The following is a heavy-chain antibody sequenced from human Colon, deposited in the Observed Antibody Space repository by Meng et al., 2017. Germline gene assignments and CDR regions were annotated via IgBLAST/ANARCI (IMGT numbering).Heavy chain of an antibody. V-gene: IGHV4-4*02. D-gene: IGHD3-10*01. CDR1: GDSIRSSHW. J-gene: IGHJ4*02. Sequence: QGEVQGVGPGLVKPSGTLSLTCAVSGDSIRSSHWWSWVRQPPGRGLEWIGEIYHSGSTNYNPSLKNRLSLTVDKSKNQFSLTLHSVTAADTAVYYCARVIYASGNMAHLDCWGQGTLVTVSS. CDR2: IYHSGST. CDR3: ARVIYASGNMAHLDC.